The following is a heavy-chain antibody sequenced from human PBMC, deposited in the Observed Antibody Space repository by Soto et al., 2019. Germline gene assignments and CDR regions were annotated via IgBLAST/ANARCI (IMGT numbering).Heavy chain of an antibody. Sequence: QVQLVQSGAEVKQPGASVKVSCKASGYTFTSYGISWVRQAPGQGLEWMGWISAYNGNTNYAQKLQGRVTMTTDTSTSTAYMELRSLRSDDTAVYYCAREGIAAAVSGGSRYYYYGMDVWGQGTTVTVSS. CDR1: GYTFTSYG. CDR3: AREGIAAAVSGGSRYYYYGMDV. J-gene: IGHJ6*02. CDR2: ISAYNGNT. D-gene: IGHD6-13*01. V-gene: IGHV1-18*01.